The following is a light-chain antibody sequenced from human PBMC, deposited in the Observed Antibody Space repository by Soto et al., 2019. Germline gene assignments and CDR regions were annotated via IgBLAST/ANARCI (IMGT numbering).Light chain of an antibody. J-gene: IGLJ1*01. Sequence: QSALTQPPSASGSPGQLVTISCTGTSSDVGGYNYVSWYQQYPGKVPKLMVYEVNKRPSGVPDRFSGSKSGNTASLTVSGLQADDEADYYCTSYAGGNNVFGTGTKLTVL. V-gene: IGLV2-8*01. CDR2: EVN. CDR3: TSYAGGNNV. CDR1: SSDVGGYNY.